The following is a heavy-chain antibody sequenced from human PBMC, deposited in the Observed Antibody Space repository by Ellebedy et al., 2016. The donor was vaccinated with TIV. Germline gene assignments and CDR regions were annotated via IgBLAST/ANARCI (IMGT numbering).Heavy chain of an antibody. CDR1: GFTFSDYY. J-gene: IGHJ4*02. Sequence: GGSLRLXXAASGFTFSDYYMSWIRQAPGKGLEWVSYISSSGSTIYYADSVKGRFTISRDNAKNSLYLQMNSLRAEDTALYYCANGAVAGTGFDYWGQGTLVTVSS. V-gene: IGHV3-11*01. CDR3: ANGAVAGTGFDY. CDR2: ISSSGSTI. D-gene: IGHD6-19*01.